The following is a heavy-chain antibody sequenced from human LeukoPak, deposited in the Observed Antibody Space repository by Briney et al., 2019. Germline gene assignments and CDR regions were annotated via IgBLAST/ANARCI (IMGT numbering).Heavy chain of an antibody. J-gene: IGHJ4*02. V-gene: IGHV4-34*01. D-gene: IGHD6-6*01. Sequence: KPSETLSLTCAVYGGSFSGYYWSWIRQPPGKGLEWIGEINHSGSTNYNPSLKSRVTISVDTSKNQFSLKLSSVTAADTAVYYCARGRVGIAARRYFDYWGQGTLVTVSS. CDR3: ARGRVGIAARRYFDY. CDR1: GGSFSGYY. CDR2: INHSGST.